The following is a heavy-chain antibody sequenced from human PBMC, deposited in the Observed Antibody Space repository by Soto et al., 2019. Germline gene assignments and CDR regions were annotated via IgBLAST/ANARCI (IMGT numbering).Heavy chain of an antibody. Sequence: GGSLRLSCAASGFTFSSYSMNWVRQAQGKGLEWVSYISSSSSTIYYADSVKGRFTISRDNAKNSLYLQMNSLRDEDTAVYYCARDVYSSSWSRLYYFDYWGQGTLVTVSS. CDR1: GFTFSSYS. D-gene: IGHD6-13*01. CDR2: ISSSSSTI. J-gene: IGHJ4*02. CDR3: ARDVYSSSWSRLYYFDY. V-gene: IGHV3-48*02.